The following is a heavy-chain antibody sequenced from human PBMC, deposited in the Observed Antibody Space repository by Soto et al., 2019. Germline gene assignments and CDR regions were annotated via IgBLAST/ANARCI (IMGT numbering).Heavy chain of an antibody. V-gene: IGHV4-31*03. D-gene: IGHD7-27*01. Sequence: SSETLSLTCTVSGGSISSGGYYWSWIRQHPGKGLEWIGYIYYSGSTYYNPSLKSRVTISVDTSKNQFSLKLSSVTAADTAVYYCARESLASGEGFDPWGQGTLVTVSS. CDR1: GGSISSGGYY. CDR2: IYYSGST. J-gene: IGHJ5*02. CDR3: ARESLASGEGFDP.